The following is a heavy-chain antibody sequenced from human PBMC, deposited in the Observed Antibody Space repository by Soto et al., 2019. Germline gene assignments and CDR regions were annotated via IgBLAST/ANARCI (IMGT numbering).Heavy chain of an antibody. V-gene: IGHV3-30*18. D-gene: IGHD7-27*01. J-gene: IGHJ6*02. Sequence: QVQLVESGGGVVQPGRSLRLSCAASGFTFPRFGMHWVRQAPGKGLEWVALITYEGSQIYYADAVKGRFTISRDNGDNTLSLQMDNLRMEDTATYFCAKGRGEMNWANYYGLDVWGQGTTVTVSS. CDR2: ITYEGSQI. CDR3: AKGRGEMNWANYYGLDV. CDR1: GFTFPRFG.